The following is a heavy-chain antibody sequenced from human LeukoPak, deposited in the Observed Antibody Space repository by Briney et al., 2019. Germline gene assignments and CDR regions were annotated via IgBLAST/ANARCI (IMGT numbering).Heavy chain of an antibody. Sequence: GASVKVSCKASGYTFTSYYMHWVRQAPGQGLEWMGIINPSGGSTSYAQKFQGRVTMTRDMSTSTVYMELSSLRSEDTAVYYCARGQGDSSGYYYDAFDIWGQGTMVTVSS. J-gene: IGHJ3*02. CDR3: ARGQGDSSGYYYDAFDI. CDR1: GYTFTSYY. D-gene: IGHD3-22*01. CDR2: INPSGGST. V-gene: IGHV1-46*01.